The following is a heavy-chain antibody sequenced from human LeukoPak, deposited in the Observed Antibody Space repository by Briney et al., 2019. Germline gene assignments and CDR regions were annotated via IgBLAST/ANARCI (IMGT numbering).Heavy chain of an antibody. CDR3: ARSRGPNILTGYFMPYYFDY. CDR1: GGSVSSGTYY. D-gene: IGHD3-9*01. Sequence: SETLSLTCTVSGGSVSSGTYYWSWIRQPPGKGLEWIGYIYYSGSTNYNPSLKSRVTISVDTSRNQFSLKLSSVTAADTAVYYCARSRGPNILTGYFMPYYFDYWGQGALVTVSS. J-gene: IGHJ4*02. CDR2: IYYSGST. V-gene: IGHV4-61*01.